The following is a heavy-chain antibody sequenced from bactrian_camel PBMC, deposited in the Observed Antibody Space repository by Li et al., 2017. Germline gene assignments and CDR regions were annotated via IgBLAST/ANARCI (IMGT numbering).Heavy chain of an antibody. CDR1: GFAFSTYA. V-gene: IGHV3S40*01. CDR3: AADRLGLRPQLRSSTYRY. Sequence: VQLVESGGGLVQPGGSPRLSCAFSGFAFSTYAMTWVRQAPGKGLEWVSRIRPGGRSTYSADSVKGRFTIAQDNAKNMVFLQMNRLKPEDTAMYYCAADRLGLRPQLRSSTYRYWGQGTQVTVS. CDR2: IRPGGRST. J-gene: IGHJ4*01. D-gene: IGHD2*01.